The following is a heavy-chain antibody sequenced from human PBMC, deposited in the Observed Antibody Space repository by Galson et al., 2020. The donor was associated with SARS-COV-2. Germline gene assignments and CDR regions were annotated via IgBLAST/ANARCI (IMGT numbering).Heavy chain of an antibody. CDR1: GDSISNNNFY. CDR2: MLHSGNT. Sequence: SETLSLTCTVSGDSISNNNFYWGWVRQPPGKGLEWIGSMLHSGNTYNNPSLKSRVTVSVDTSKNQFYLKLTSVTAADTGVYYCARQGRWIPGLPSYAWGQGTLVTVSS. J-gene: IGHJ5*02. V-gene: IGHV4-39*01. D-gene: IGHD2-2*03. CDR3: ARQGRWIPGLPSYA.